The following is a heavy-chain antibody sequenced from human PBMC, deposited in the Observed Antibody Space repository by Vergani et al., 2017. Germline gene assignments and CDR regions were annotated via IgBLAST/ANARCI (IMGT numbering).Heavy chain of an antibody. D-gene: IGHD6-6*01. CDR3: ARGLRAARPPAYYMDV. V-gene: IGHV1-8*01. J-gene: IGHJ6*03. CDR1: GYTFTSYD. Sequence: QVQVVQSGAEVKKPGASVKVSCKASGYTFTSYDIHWVRQATGQGLEWMGWMNPNSGNTGYAQKFQGRVTMTRNTSISTAYMELSSLRSEDTAVYYCARGLRAARPPAYYMDVWGKGTTVTVSS. CDR2: MNPNSGNT.